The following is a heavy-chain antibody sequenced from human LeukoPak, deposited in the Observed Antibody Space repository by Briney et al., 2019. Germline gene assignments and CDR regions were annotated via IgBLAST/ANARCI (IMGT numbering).Heavy chain of an antibody. CDR2: INHSGST. J-gene: IGHJ4*02. CDR1: GGSFSGYY. D-gene: IGHD6-13*01. V-gene: IGHV4-34*01. CDR3: ARHVEDSSSPQWGLDY. Sequence: SETLSLTCAVYGGSFSGYYWSWIRQPPGKGLEWIGEINHSGSTNYNPPLKSRVTISVDTSKNQFSLKLSSVTAADTAVYYCARHVEDSSSPQWGLDYWGQGTLVTVSS.